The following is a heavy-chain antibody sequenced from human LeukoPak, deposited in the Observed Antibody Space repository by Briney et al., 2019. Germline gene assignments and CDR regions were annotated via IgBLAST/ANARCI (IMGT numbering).Heavy chain of an antibody. CDR1: GFTFSSYA. V-gene: IGHV3-23*01. D-gene: IGHD2-15*01. Sequence: GGSLRLSCAASGFTFSSYAMSWIRQPPGKGLEWVSAISDSGGSTYYADSVKGRLTISRDNPKHTLYLQMNSLRAEDTGVYYCAKTPKKVVADAPLWYWGQGNLVTVSS. J-gene: IGHJ4*02. CDR3: AKTPKKVVADAPLWY. CDR2: ISDSGGST.